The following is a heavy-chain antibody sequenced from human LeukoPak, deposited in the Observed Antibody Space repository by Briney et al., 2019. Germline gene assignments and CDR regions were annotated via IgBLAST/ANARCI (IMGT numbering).Heavy chain of an antibody. CDR1: VYTFTSYY. V-gene: IGHV1-8*01. D-gene: IGHD2-21*01. CDR2: TNPNSGNT. J-gene: IGHJ5*02. Sequence: ASLKLSGNSSVYTFTSYYINMEQHATVQGLECMGWTNPNSGNTLYEQKLQGRVPMNRDTSIRTAYMELSRLRSEDTAVYYCASVGVVVIDHPGDNWFDPWGQGTMVTVSS. CDR3: ASVGVVVIDHPGDNWFDP.